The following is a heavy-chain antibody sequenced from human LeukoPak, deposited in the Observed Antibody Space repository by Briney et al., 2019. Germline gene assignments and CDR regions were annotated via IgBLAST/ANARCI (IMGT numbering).Heavy chain of an antibody. CDR1: GGSFSGYY. V-gene: IGHV4-34*01. Sequence: SETLSLTCAVYGGSFSGYYWSWIRQPPGKELEWIGEINHSGSTNYNPSLKSRVTISVDTSKNQFSLKLSSVTAADTAVYYCATGTRSGLLWFGEFYYYGMDVWGQGTTVTVSS. D-gene: IGHD3-10*01. J-gene: IGHJ6*02. CDR2: INHSGST. CDR3: ATGTRSGLLWFGEFYYYGMDV.